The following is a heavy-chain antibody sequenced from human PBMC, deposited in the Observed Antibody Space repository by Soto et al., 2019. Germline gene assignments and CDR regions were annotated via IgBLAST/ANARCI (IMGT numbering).Heavy chain of an antibody. D-gene: IGHD2-2*01. J-gene: IGHJ3*02. CDR1: GFTFSSYA. Sequence: EVQLLESGGGLVQPGGSLRLSCAASGFTFSSYAMSWVRQAPGKGLEWDSAITASGDTTYYADSVKGRFTISRDNSKRTMYLQMNSLRAEDTAVYYCAKVRPLRYCSGTSRLGAFDIWDQVTMV. CDR2: ITASGDTT. V-gene: IGHV3-23*01. CDR3: AKVRPLRYCSGTSRLGAFDI.